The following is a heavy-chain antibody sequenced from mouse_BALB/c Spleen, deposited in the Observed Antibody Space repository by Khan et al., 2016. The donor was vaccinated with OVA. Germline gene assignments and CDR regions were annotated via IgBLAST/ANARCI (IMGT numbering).Heavy chain of an antibody. V-gene: IGHV1-4*01. CDR1: GYTFTSYT. D-gene: IGHD2-14*01. Sequence: VQLQESGAELARPGASVKMSCKASGYTFTSYTIHWIKQRPGQGLEWIGYINPSSGYTNYNQKFKDKATLTADKSSTTAYMQLSSLTSDDSAVYYCARDGAYYRNVGWFAYWGQGTLVTVSA. CDR2: INPSSGYT. CDR3: ARDGAYYRNVGWFAY. J-gene: IGHJ3*01.